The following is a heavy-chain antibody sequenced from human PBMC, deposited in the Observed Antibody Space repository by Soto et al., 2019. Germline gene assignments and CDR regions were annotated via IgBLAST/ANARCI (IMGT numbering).Heavy chain of an antibody. CDR2: IHPSGST. D-gene: IGHD3-10*01. V-gene: IGHV4-34*01. CDR1: GGSFSAYY. J-gene: IGHJ4*02. Sequence: SETLSLTCAVYGGSFSAYYWDWIRQPPGKGLEWIGEIHPSGSTNYNPSLKSRVTISLDTSKDQFSLMLSSVTAEDTAVYYCAKVAGYYGSGQIGYFDFWGQGTLVTSPQ. CDR3: AKVAGYYGSGQIGYFDF.